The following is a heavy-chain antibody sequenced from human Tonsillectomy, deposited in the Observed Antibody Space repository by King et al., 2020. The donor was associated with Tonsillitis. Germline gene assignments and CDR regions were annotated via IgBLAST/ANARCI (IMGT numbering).Heavy chain of an antibody. D-gene: IGHD2-2*03. V-gene: IGHV3-30-3*01. J-gene: IGHJ4*02. CDR1: GFTFSSYA. CDR2: ISYDGSHK. CDR3: ARDEDGYCTSTSCYPHYFDY. Sequence: VQLVESGGGVVQPGRSLRLSCAASGFTFSSYAIHWVRQAPGKGLEWVAIISYDGSHKYYADSVKGRFTISRDNSKNTLYLQMNSLRAEDTAVYYCARDEDGYCTSTSCYPHYFDYWGQGTLVTVSS.